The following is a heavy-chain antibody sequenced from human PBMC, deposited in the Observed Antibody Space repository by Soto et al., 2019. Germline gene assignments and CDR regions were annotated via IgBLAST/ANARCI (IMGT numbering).Heavy chain of an antibody. V-gene: IGHV3-48*01. Sequence: EVQLVESGGDLVQPGGSLRLSCAASGFTFSSYSMNWVRQAQGKGLEWVSYISNSNSTIYYADSVKGRFTISRDNAKNSMYLQMNSLRAEDTAVYYCARVTTVVSPRYWGQGTLVSVSS. CDR1: GFTFSSYS. D-gene: IGHD4-17*01. CDR3: ARVTTVVSPRY. J-gene: IGHJ4*01. CDR2: ISNSNSTI.